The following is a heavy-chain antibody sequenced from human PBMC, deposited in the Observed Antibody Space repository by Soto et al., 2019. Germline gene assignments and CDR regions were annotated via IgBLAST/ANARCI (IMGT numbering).Heavy chain of an antibody. D-gene: IGHD3-22*01. CDR2: IYYRGST. V-gene: IGHV4-39*01. CDR3: ARRPYYYDSPGPPR. CDR1: GGSISSSSYY. J-gene: IGHJ4*02. Sequence: QLQLQESGPGLVKPSETLSLTCTVSGGSISSSSYYWDWIRQPPGKGLEWIGSIYYRGSTYYNPSLQVGVTISVDTSKNQFSLKLTSVTATDTAVYYCARRPYYYDSPGPPRWGQGTLVTVSS.